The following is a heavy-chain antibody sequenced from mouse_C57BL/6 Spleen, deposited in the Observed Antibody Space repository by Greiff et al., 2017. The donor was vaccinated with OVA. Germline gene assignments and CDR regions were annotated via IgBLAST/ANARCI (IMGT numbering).Heavy chain of an antibody. Sequence: QLQESGPELVKPGASVKISCKASGYSFTDYNMNWVKQSNGKSLEWIGVINPNYGTTSYNQKFKGKATLTVDQSSSTAYMQLNSLTSEDSAVYYCARPIYYGSSYGFAYWGQGTLVTVSA. D-gene: IGHD1-1*01. CDR1: GYSFTDYN. J-gene: IGHJ3*01. CDR2: INPNYGTT. CDR3: ARPIYYGSSYGFAY. V-gene: IGHV1-39*01.